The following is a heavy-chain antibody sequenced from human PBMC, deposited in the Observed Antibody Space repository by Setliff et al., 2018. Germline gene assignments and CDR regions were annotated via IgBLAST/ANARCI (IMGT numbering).Heavy chain of an antibody. V-gene: IGHV3-23*01. CDR1: GFTFSNAW. D-gene: IGHD3-10*01. CDR3: ARWALLWFGVQYYFDY. CDR2: ITHSGWDT. Sequence: GGSLRLSCAASGFTFSNAWMSWVRQAPGKGLEWISAITHSGWDTYHADSVKGRFTISRANSQNTLFLQMNSLRVEDTAVYFCARWALLWFGVQYYFDYWGQGTLVTVSS. J-gene: IGHJ4*02.